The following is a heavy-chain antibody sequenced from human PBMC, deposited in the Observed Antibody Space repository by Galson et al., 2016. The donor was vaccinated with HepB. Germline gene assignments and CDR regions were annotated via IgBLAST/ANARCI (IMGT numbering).Heavy chain of an antibody. J-gene: IGHJ4*02. Sequence: SLRLSCAASGFNFNIHWMYWVRQAPGQGLEWVSSIKGDGSDKYYGDSVEGRFTTFRDNTKESVYLQMNSLRVEDTAVYYCARDGLSGWHADFWGPGTLVTVSS. V-gene: IGHV3-7*03. D-gene: IGHD6-19*01. CDR3: ARDGLSGWHADF. CDR1: GFNFNIHW. CDR2: IKGDGSDK.